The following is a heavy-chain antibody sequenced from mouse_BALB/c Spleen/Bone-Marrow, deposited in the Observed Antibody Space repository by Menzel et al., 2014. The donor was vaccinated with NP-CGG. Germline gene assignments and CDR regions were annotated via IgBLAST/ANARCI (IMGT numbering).Heavy chain of an antibody. V-gene: IGHV1-69*02. J-gene: IGHJ4*01. Sequence: VQLQQSGAELVKPGASVKLSCKASGYTFTSYWMHWVKQGPGQGLEWIGEIDPSDSYTNYNQKFKGKATLTVDKSSSTAYKQLSSLPSEDSAVYFCARWLLRYYAMDDWGQGTSVTVSS. D-gene: IGHD2-3*01. CDR1: GYTFTSYW. CDR2: IDPSDSYT. CDR3: ARWLLRYYAMDD.